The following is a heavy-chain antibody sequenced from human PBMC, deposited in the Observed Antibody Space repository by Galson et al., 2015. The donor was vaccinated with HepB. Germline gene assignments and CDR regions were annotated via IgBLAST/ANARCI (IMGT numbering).Heavy chain of an antibody. CDR2: IQHVGSPI. CDR3: ARETSRIVFHAFDI. CDR1: GLTFRRSG. Sequence: SLRLSCAASGLTFRRSGMHWVRQAPGKGLEWLAVIQHVGSPIRYADSVKGRFTVSRDNSKNTLYLEMNNERAEDTAVYYCARETSRIVFHAFDIWGQGTMVTVSS. V-gene: IGHV3-33*01. D-gene: IGHD2-21*01. J-gene: IGHJ3*02.